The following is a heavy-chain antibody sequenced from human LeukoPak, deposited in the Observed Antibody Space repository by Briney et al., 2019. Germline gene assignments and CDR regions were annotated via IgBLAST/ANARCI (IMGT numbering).Heavy chain of an antibody. V-gene: IGHV1-2*02. CDR1: EYTFTGYY. CDR3: ARTATAIDYSYYMDV. CDR2: IDPNSAYT. J-gene: IGHJ6*03. Sequence: ASVKVSCKASEYTFTGYYMHWVRQAPGQGLEWMGWIDPNSAYTNYAQKFQGRVTMTRDTSISTAYMELSRLRSDDTAVYYCARTATAIDYSYYMDVWGKGTPVTVSS. D-gene: IGHD2-21*02.